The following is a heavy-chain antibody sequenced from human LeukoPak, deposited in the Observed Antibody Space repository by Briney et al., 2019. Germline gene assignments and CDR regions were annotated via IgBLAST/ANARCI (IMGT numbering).Heavy chain of an antibody. Sequence: GGSLRLSCAASGLTFSDAWMTWVRQAPGKGLEWVGRIKGKTDRGTTDYAAPVKGRFTISRDDSKNTVFLQMNSLKIEDTAVYYCSWSDYYWLDTWGQGTLVTVSS. D-gene: IGHD3-3*01. CDR3: SWSDYYWLDT. V-gene: IGHV3-15*01. CDR1: GLTFSDAW. J-gene: IGHJ5*02. CDR2: IKGKTDRGTT.